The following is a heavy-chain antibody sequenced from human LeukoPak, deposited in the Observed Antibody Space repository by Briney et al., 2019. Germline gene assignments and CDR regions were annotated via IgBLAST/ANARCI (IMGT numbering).Heavy chain of an antibody. D-gene: IGHD6-19*01. CDR3: ATRVVAGIPYYFDH. CDR1: GYTFTGYY. V-gene: IGHV1-2*02. J-gene: IGHJ4*02. CDR2: MNPNSGGS. Sequence: ASVKVSCKASGYTFTGYYLHWVRQAPGQGLEWMGWMNPNSGGSNYAQKFQGRVTLTRDTSIGTAYMELSSLRSDDTAVYYCATRVVAGIPYYFDHWGQGTLVTVSS.